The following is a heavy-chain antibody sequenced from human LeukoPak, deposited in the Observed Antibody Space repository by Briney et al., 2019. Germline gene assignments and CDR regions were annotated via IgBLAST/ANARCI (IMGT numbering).Heavy chain of an antibody. J-gene: IGHJ4*02. V-gene: IGHV3-7*01. Sequence: PGGSLRLSCATSGFSFSSYGMSWVRQAPGKGLEWVANIKQDESEKYYVDSVKGRFTISRDNAKNSLYLQMNSLRAEDTAVYYCARIYGDYVYYFDYWGQGTLVTVSS. CDR2: IKQDESEK. D-gene: IGHD4-17*01. CDR1: GFSFSSYG. CDR3: ARIYGDYVYYFDY.